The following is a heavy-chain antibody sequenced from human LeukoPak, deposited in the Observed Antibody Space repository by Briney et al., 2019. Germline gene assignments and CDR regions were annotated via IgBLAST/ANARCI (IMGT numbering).Heavy chain of an antibody. D-gene: IGHD2/OR15-2a*01. Sequence: GGSLRLSCTASGFSFSRYSMNWVRQAPGKGLEWISYISSDGSTIYYADSVKGRFTISRDNARNSLYLQMNSLRAEDTAVYYCARDAPAGEKPEYFFDYWGQGTLVTVSS. CDR3: ARDAPAGEKPEYFFDY. J-gene: IGHJ4*02. CDR1: GFSFSRYS. CDR2: ISSDGSTI. V-gene: IGHV3-48*01.